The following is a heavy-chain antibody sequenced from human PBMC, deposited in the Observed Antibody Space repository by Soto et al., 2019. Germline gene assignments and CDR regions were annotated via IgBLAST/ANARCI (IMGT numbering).Heavy chain of an antibody. CDR2: ISYDGSNK. CDR1: SRSG. J-gene: IGHJ4*02. CDR3: AKSLAVAGPIDY. Sequence: SRSGVPSFHQAPGKGLEWVAVISYDGSNKYYADSVKGRFTISRDNSKNTLYLQMNSLRAEDTAVYYCAKSLAVAGPIDYWGQGTLVTVSS. V-gene: IGHV3-30*18. D-gene: IGHD6-19*01.